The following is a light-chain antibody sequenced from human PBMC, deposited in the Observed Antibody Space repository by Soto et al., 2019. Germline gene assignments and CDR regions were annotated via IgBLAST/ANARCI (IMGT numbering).Light chain of an antibody. V-gene: IGKV3-11*01. Sequence: EIVLTQSPATLSLSPGERATLSCRASQSVSSYLAWYQQKPGQAPRLLIYDASNRATGIPARFSGSGSGTDFTLTISSPEPEDFAVYYCQQRSTWPPYTFGQGTKREIK. CDR2: DAS. J-gene: IGKJ2*01. CDR3: QQRSTWPPYT. CDR1: QSVSSY.